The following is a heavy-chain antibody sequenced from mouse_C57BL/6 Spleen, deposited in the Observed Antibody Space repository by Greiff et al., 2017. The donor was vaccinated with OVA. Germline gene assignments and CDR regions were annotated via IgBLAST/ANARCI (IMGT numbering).Heavy chain of an antibody. D-gene: IGHD1-1*02. CDR1: GFSLTSYG. V-gene: IGHV2-2*01. CDR2: IWSGGST. CDR3: ARSRGGSYDYAMDY. Sequence: QVQLKESGPGLVQPSQSLSITCTVSGFSLTSYGLPWVSHSPGKGLEWLGVIWSGGSTDYNAAFISRLSISKDNSKSQVFFKMNRLQADDTAIYYCARSRGGSYDYAMDYWGQGTSVTVSS. J-gene: IGHJ4*01.